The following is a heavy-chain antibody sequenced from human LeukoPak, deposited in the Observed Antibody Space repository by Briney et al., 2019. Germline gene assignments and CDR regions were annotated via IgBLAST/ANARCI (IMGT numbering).Heavy chain of an antibody. Sequence: PGGSLRLSCAASGFTFSHYAMSWVRQAPGKGLEWVSAISGSGDGAYYADSVKGRFTISRDNSKNTLYLQMNSLRADDTAVYYCAKGLRGGATAFDYWGQGTLVTVSS. CDR3: AKGLRGGATAFDY. CDR1: GFTFSHYA. J-gene: IGHJ4*02. V-gene: IGHV3-23*01. D-gene: IGHD3-10*01. CDR2: ISGSGDGA.